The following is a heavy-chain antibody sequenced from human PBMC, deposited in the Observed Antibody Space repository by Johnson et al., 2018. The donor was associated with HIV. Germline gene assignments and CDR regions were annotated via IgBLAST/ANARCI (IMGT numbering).Heavy chain of an antibody. CDR2: LYSGGST. CDR3: TRTDDAYHYDTFGYIDAFDI. V-gene: IGHV3-23*04. J-gene: IGHJ3*02. Sequence: VQLVESGGGLVQPGRSLRLSCAASGFTFDDYAMHWVRQAPGKGLEWVSTLYSGGSTYYADSVKGRFTISRDNSKNTLYLQMNSLKTEDTAVYYCTRTDDAYHYDTFGYIDAFDIWGQGTMVTVSS. CDR1: GFTFDDYA. D-gene: IGHD3-22*01.